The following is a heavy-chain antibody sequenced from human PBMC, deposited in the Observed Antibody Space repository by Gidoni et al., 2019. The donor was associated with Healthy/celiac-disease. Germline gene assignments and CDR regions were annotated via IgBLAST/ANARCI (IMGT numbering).Heavy chain of an antibody. Sequence: QVQLVQSGAEVKKPGSSVKVCCKASGGTFSSYDISWVRQAPGQGLAWMGGIIPIFGTATYAQTFPGSVTIPADASPITAYMALSSLRSEDTAVYYCARHGGWGYYGSGDLWGQGTLVTVSS. V-gene: IGHV1-69*01. CDR2: IIPIFGTA. J-gene: IGHJ5*02. D-gene: IGHD3-10*01. CDR1: GGTFSSYD. CDR3: ARHGGWGYYGSGDL.